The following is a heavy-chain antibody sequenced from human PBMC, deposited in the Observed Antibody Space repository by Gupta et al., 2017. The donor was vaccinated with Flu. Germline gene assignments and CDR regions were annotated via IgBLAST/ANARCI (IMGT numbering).Heavy chain of an antibody. J-gene: IGHJ4*02. Sequence: NWVRQAPGRGLEWVSSISYSSTYIYYADSVKGRFTISRDNAKNSVYLQMSSLRAEDTAVYYCARARPYKYRVVPPDYWGQGTLVTVSS. D-gene: IGHD3-22*01. CDR3: ARARPYKYRVVPPDY. CDR2: ISYSSTYI. V-gene: IGHV3-21*01.